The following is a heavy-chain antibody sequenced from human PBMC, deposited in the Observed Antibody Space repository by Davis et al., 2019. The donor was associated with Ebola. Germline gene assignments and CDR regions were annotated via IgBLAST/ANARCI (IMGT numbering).Heavy chain of an antibody. J-gene: IGHJ6*02. CDR3: ARHPSDYYGMDV. CDR2: IYTVDSDT. Sequence: GESLKISCKDSGNSFASHWIGWVRQMPGKGLEWMGIIYTVDSDTRYSPSFRGQVTISADKSIKTAFLQWSSLKASDTAMYHCARHPSDYYGMDVWGQGTTVTVSS. V-gene: IGHV5-51*01. CDR1: GNSFASHW.